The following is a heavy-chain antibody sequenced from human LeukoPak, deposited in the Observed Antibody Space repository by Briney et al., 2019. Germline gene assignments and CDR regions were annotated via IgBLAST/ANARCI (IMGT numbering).Heavy chain of an antibody. Sequence: PGGSLRLSCAASGFTFSSYAMHWVRQAPGKGLEWVAVISYDGSNKYYADSVKGRFTISRDNSKNTLYLQMNSLRAEDTAVYYCASSMVAFFDYWGQRTLVTVSS. CDR2: ISYDGSNK. J-gene: IGHJ4*02. CDR1: GFTFSSYA. CDR3: ASSMVAFFDY. V-gene: IGHV3-30*04. D-gene: IGHD5-12*01.